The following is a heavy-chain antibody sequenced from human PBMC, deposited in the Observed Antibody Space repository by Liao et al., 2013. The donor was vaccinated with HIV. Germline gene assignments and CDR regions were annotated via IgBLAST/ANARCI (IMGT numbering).Heavy chain of an antibody. CDR1: NGSLSNYY. V-gene: IGHV4-59*10. D-gene: IGHD1-26*01. CDR2: IYSSGST. CDR3: ARDQGGSWRVWYAFDV. Sequence: QVQLQQWGVGLLKPSETLSLTCAVNNGSLSNYYWSWIRQPAGKGLEWIGRIYSSGSTDYNPSLKSRVTISVDTSKNQFSLRLNSVTAADTAVYYCARDQGGSWRVWYAFDVWGPRDNGHRLF. J-gene: IGHJ3*01.